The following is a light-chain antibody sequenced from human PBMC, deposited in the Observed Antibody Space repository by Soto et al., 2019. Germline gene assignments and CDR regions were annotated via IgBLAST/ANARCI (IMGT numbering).Light chain of an antibody. CDR1: SSDVGGYNY. V-gene: IGLV2-14*01. Sequence: QSVLTQPSPGSGAPGQAITISCPGTSSDVGGYNYVSWYQQHPGKAPKLMIYDVSNRPSGVSNRFSGSKSGNTASLTISGLQAEDEADYYCNSYTRSSTYVLGTGTKVTVL. CDR2: DVS. CDR3: NSYTRSSTYV. J-gene: IGLJ1*01.